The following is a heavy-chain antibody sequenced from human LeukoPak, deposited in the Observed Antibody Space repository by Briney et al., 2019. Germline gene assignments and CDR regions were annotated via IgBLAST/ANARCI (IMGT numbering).Heavy chain of an antibody. CDR1: GFTLSNFG. D-gene: IGHD2-2*01. J-gene: IGHJ4*02. Sequence: PGGSLRLSCTASGFTLSNFGMDWVWQAPGKGLEWVAFIRSDGSEKVYVDSVKGRFTISRDNAKNTLYLEMNSLRAEDTAVYYCARDRYCTTTRCSDYWGQGTLVTVSS. V-gene: IGHV3-30*02. CDR3: ARDRYCTTTRCSDY. CDR2: IRSDGSEK.